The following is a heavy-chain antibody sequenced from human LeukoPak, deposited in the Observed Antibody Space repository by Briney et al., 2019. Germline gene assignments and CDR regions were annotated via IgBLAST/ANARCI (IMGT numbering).Heavy chain of an antibody. D-gene: IGHD2-15*01. CDR1: GFIFSSHG. CDR3: ARGEDIVVVVAATAAFDI. J-gene: IGHJ3*02. Sequence: AGGSLRLSCAASGFIFSSHGMNWVRQAPGKGLEWVSGISPSGDITYYADSVKGRFTISRDNAKNSLYLQMNSLRAEDTAVYYCARGEDIVVVVAATAAFDIWGQGTMVTVSS. V-gene: IGHV3-21*01. CDR2: ISPSGDIT.